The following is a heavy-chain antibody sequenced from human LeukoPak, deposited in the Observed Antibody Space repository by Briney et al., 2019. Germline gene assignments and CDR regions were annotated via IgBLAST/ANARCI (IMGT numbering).Heavy chain of an antibody. CDR2: INREPGTI. D-gene: IGHD3-22*01. J-gene: IGHJ3*01. Sequence: PGGSLRLSCAASGFTFSTYSMNWVRQAPGKGLEWVSHINREPGTIYYADSVKGRFTVSRNNAKNSLYLQMNSLRPEDTAVYYCAKGRPSLVTMIVVVNAAFDFWGQGTMVTVSS. CDR1: GFTFSTYS. CDR3: AKGRPSLVTMIVVVNAAFDF. V-gene: IGHV3-48*01.